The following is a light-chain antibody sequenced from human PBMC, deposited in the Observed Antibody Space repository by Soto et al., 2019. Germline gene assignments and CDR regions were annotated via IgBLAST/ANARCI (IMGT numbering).Light chain of an antibody. Sequence: DIVMTQSPDSLAVSLGERATINCKSSQSVLYSSNNKNYFAWYQQKPGQPLKLLIYWASTRESGVPDRFSGSGSGTDFTLTISSLPAEDVAVYYCQQYYSTPFTFGPGTKVDIK. J-gene: IGKJ3*01. CDR3: QQYYSTPFT. CDR2: WAS. CDR1: QSVLYSSNNKNY. V-gene: IGKV4-1*01.